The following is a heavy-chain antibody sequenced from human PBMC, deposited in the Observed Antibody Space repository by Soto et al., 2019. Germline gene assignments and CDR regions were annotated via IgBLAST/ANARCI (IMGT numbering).Heavy chain of an antibody. CDR2: IIPIFGTA. Sequence: SVKVSCKASGGTFSSYAISWVRQAPGQGLEWMGGIIPIFGTANYAQKFQGRVTITAYESTSTAYMELSSLRSEDTAVYYCASLKNRYNWKPVNYWGQGTLVTVSS. J-gene: IGHJ4*02. CDR3: ASLKNRYNWKPVNY. D-gene: IGHD1-20*01. V-gene: IGHV1-69*13. CDR1: GGTFSSYA.